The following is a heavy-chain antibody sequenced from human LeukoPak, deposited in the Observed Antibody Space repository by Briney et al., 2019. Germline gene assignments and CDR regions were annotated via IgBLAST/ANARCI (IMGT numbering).Heavy chain of an antibody. V-gene: IGHV4-59*01. CDR2: IYYSGST. Sequence: SETLSLTCTVSGGSISSYYWSWIRQPPGKGLEWIGYIYYSGSTNYNPSLKSRVTISVDTSRNQFSLKLSSVTAADTAVYYCARGVTIFGVVIPRANYYYYMDVWGKGTTVTVSS. D-gene: IGHD3-3*01. J-gene: IGHJ6*03. CDR3: ARGVTIFGVVIPRANYYYYMDV. CDR1: GGSISSYY.